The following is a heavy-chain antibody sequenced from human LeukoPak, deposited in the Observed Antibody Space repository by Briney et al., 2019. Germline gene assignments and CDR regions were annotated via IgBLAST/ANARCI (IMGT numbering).Heavy chain of an antibody. CDR2: IFYSGST. CDR1: GGSISSSSFH. J-gene: IGHJ5*02. Sequence: SETLSLICTVSGGSISSSSFHWGWTRQPPGKWLEWIGTIFYSGSTYYNPSLKSRVTMSVDTSKNQFSLKLSSVTAADTAVYYCARQGYISGQGFRNNWFDPWGQGSLVTVSS. CDR3: ARQGYISGQGFRNNWFDP. D-gene: IGHD6-19*01. V-gene: IGHV4-39*01.